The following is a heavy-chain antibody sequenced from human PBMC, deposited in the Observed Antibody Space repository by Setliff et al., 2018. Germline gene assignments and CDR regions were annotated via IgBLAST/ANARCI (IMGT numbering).Heavy chain of an antibody. J-gene: IGHJ4*02. D-gene: IGHD1-1*01. CDR2: IYYRGDT. V-gene: IGHV4-39*01. Sequence: PSETLSLTCTVSGGSISSGVYYWAWIRQPPGKGLEWIGRIYYRGDTYYNASLKSRLTLSVDTSKNQVSLNLRSATAADTAVYYCARTGTYRYFDYWGQGTQVTVSS. CDR1: GGSISSGVYY. CDR3: ARTGTYRYFDY.